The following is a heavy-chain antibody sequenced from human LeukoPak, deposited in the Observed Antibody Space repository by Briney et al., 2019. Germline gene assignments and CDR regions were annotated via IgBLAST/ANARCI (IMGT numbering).Heavy chain of an antibody. CDR3: GRHDSFIPF. Sequence: PGGSLRLSCAASGFTFSDYAMTWVRQAAGKGLEWVSSISDTGRRTYYTDSVKGRFTISRDDSKKAVYLAMSTLRVEDTAIYFCGRHDSFIPFWGQGTLVTVSS. D-gene: IGHD3-16*02. V-gene: IGHV3-23*01. J-gene: IGHJ4*02. CDR1: GFTFSDYA. CDR2: ISDTGRRT.